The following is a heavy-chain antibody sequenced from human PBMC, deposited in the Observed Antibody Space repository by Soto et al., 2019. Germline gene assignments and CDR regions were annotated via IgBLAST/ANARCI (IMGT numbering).Heavy chain of an antibody. V-gene: IGHV4-39*01. J-gene: IGHJ4*02. D-gene: IGHD3-10*01. Sequence: PSETRSLTCTVSGGSISSSSYYWGWIRQPPGKGLEWIGSIYYSGSTYYNPSLKSRVTISVDTSKNQFSLKLSSVTAADTAVYYCARLRESDFDYWGQGTLVTVSS. CDR2: IYYSGST. CDR3: ARLRESDFDY. CDR1: GGSISSSSYY.